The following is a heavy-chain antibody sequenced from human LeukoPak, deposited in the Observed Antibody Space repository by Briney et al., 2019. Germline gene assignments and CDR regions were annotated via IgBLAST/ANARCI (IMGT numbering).Heavy chain of an antibody. CDR1: GFTFSSYA. D-gene: IGHD3-22*01. V-gene: IGHV3-23*01. J-gene: IGHJ4*02. Sequence: GGSLRLSCAASGFTFSSYAMSWVRQAPGKGLEWVSAISGSGGSTYYADSVKGRFTISRDNAKNSLYLRMNSLRAEDTAVYYCARDTSHYDSSGYDYWGQGTLVTVSS. CDR3: ARDTSHYDSSGYDY. CDR2: ISGSGGST.